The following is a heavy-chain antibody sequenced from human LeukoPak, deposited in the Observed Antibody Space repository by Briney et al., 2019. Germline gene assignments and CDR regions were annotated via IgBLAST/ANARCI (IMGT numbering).Heavy chain of an antibody. Sequence: ASVKVSCKASGYTFTSYYMHWVRQAPGQGLEWMGIINPSGGSTSYAQKFQGRVTMTRDTSTSTAYMELRSLRSDDTAVYYCARDGGTAVAAPFDYWGLGTLVTVSS. CDR1: GYTFTSYY. CDR3: ARDGGTAVAAPFDY. V-gene: IGHV1-46*01. CDR2: INPSGGST. D-gene: IGHD6-19*01. J-gene: IGHJ4*02.